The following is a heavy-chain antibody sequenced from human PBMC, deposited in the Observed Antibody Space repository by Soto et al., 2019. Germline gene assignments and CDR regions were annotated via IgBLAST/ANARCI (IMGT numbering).Heavy chain of an antibody. CDR3: TTDDPGAYYYDSSGPDY. J-gene: IGHJ4*02. V-gene: IGHV3-15*01. CDR2: IKSKTDGGTT. Sequence: GGSLRLSCAASGFTFSNAWMSWVRQAPGKGLEWVGRIKSKTDGGTTDYAAPVKGRFTISRDDSKNTLYLQMNSLKTEDTAVYYCTTDDPGAYYYDSSGPDYWGQGTLVTVSS. D-gene: IGHD3-22*01. CDR1: GFTFSNAW.